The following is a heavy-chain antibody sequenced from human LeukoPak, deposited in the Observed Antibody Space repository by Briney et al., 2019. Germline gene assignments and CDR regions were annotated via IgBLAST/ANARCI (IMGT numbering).Heavy chain of an antibody. Sequence: GGSLRLSCSASGFTFSSYWVTWVRQAPGKGLEWVANVKQDGSEKNYVDSVKGRFTISRDNAKNSLYLQMNSLRAEDTAVYYCARGPYPSRVFDIWGQGTMVTVSS. D-gene: IGHD2-2*01. CDR2: VKQDGSEK. V-gene: IGHV3-7*01. CDR1: GFTFSSYW. CDR3: ARGPYPSRVFDI. J-gene: IGHJ3*02.